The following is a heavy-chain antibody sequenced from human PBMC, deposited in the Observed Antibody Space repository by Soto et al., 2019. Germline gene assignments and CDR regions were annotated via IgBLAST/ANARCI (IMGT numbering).Heavy chain of an antibody. Sequence: ALLKRYRKTAGYPFSGYGITCRRQSTGQGLEWMGWISGYNGYTNYAQNLQDRVTMTTDTSTSTAYMELRSLRSDDTAVYYCARKVDYGGNYYYFDYWGQGALVTVSS. CDR2: ISGYNGYT. J-gene: IGHJ4*02. CDR1: GYPFSGYG. V-gene: IGHV1-18*01. D-gene: IGHD4-17*01. CDR3: ARKVDYGGNYYYFDY.